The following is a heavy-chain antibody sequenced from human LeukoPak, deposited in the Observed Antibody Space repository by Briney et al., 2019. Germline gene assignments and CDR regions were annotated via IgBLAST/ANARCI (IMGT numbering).Heavy chain of an antibody. V-gene: IGHV3-11*01. CDR2: ISSSGSTI. Sequence: GGSLRLSCAASGFTFSDYYMSWIRQAPGKGLEWVSYISSSGSTIYYADSVKGRFTISRDNAKNSLYLQMNSLRAEDTALYYCAKDMRAVAGHFDYWGQGTPVTVSS. CDR3: AKDMRAVAGHFDY. J-gene: IGHJ4*02. CDR1: GFTFSDYY. D-gene: IGHD6-19*01.